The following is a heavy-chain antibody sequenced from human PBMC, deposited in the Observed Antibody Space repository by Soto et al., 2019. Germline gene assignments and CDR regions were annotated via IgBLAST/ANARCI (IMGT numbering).Heavy chain of an antibody. Sequence: SSETLSLTCTVSGGSVSSGSYYWSWIRQPPGKGLEWIGYIYYSGSTNYNPSLKSRVTISVDTSKNQFSLKLISVTAADTAVYYCARVGNDFWSGDYINWFDPWGQGTLVTVSS. D-gene: IGHD3-3*01. CDR3: ARVGNDFWSGDYINWFDP. V-gene: IGHV4-61*01. J-gene: IGHJ5*02. CDR1: GGSVSSGSYY. CDR2: IYYSGST.